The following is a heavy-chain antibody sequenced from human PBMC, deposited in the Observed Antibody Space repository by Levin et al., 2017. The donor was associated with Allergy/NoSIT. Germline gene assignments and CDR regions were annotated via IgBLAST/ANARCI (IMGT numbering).Heavy chain of an antibody. D-gene: IGHD3/OR15-3a*01. J-gene: IGHJ4*02. CDR3: ARGTWHFDY. CDR1: GGSMSSYY. V-gene: IGHV4-59*08. Sequence: SETLSLTCTVSGGSMSSYYWSWIRQPPGKGLEWIGYIYYSGSTTYNPSLRSRLTISVDMSKNQFSLKLIPVTAADTAVYYCARGTWHFDYWGQGTLVTVSS. CDR2: IYYSGST.